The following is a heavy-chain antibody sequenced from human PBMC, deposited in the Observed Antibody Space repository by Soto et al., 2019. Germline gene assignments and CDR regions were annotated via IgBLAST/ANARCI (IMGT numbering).Heavy chain of an antibody. CDR3: ARYYYDSSGSRFDP. V-gene: IGHV4-61*08. D-gene: IGHD3-22*01. CDR1: GGSISSGGYS. J-gene: IGHJ5*02. Sequence: SETLSLTCAVSGGSISSGGYSWSWIRQPPGKGLEWIGDIYYSGSTNYNPSFKSRVTISVDTSKNQFSLKLSSVIAADTAVYYCARYYYDSSGSRFDPWGQGTLVTVSS. CDR2: IYYSGST.